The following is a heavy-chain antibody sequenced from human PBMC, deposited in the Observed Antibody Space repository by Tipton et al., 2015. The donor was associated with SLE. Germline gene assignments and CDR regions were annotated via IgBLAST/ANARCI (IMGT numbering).Heavy chain of an antibody. CDR1: GGSMRSGGYS. Sequence: TLSLTCTVSGGSMRSGGYSWAWIRQHPGKGLEWIGYIYHSGNTYYNPSLKSRVTISGDTSKNQFSLNLSSVTAADTAVYFCARDGVMGPMSVYWGQGTLVTVSS. J-gene: IGHJ4*02. CDR2: IYHSGNT. V-gene: IGHV4-31*03. D-gene: IGHD2-21*01. CDR3: ARDGVMGPMSVY.